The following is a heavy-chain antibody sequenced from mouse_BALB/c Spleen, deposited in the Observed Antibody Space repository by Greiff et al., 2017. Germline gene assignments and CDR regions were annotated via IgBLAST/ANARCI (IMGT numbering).Heavy chain of an antibody. V-gene: IGHV3-2*02. Sequence: EVKLVESGPGLVKPSQSLSLTCTVTGYSITSDYAWNWIRQFPGNKLEWMGYISYSGSTSYNPSLKSRISITRDTSKNQVFLQLNSVTTEDTATDDCARRRYYRYDDGGRYAMDDWGEGTSVTVSS. J-gene: IGHJ4*01. CDR3: ARRRYYRYDDGGRYAMDD. D-gene: IGHD2-14*01. CDR2: ISYSGST. CDR1: GYSITSDYA.